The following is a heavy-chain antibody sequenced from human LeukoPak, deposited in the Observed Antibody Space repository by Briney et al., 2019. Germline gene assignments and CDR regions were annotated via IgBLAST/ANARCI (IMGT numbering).Heavy chain of an antibody. V-gene: IGHV4-39*07. CDR1: GGSISSSSYY. CDR2: IYYSGST. J-gene: IGHJ5*02. CDR3: ARANYYDSSGYIVSTPNWFDP. D-gene: IGHD3-22*01. Sequence: SETLSLTCTVSGGSISSSSYYWGWIRQPPGKGLEWIGSIYYSGSTYYNPSLKSRVTISVDTSKNQFSLKLSSVTAADTAVYYCARANYYDSSGYIVSTPNWFDPWGQGTLVTVSS.